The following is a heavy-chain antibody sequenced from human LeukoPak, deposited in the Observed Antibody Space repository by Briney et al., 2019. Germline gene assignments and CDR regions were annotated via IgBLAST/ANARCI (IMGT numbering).Heavy chain of an antibody. CDR3: AKKLGTAMVD. J-gene: IGHJ4*02. D-gene: IGHD5-18*01. V-gene: IGHV3-30*18. Sequence: PGGSLRLSCAVSGFTFSSYCMHWVRQAPGKGLEWVAVISYDGSNKYYADSVKGRFTISRDNSKNTLYLQMNSLRAEDTAVYYCAKKLGTAMVDWGEGTLVTVPS. CDR2: ISYDGSNK. CDR1: GFTFSSYC.